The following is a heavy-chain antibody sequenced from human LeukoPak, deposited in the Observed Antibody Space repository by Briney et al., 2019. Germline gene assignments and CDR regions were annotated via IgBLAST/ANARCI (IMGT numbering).Heavy chain of an antibody. CDR3: ARERYGMDV. Sequence: PGGSLRLSCAASGLTVSSNYMTWVRQAPGKGLEWVSVIYSDGFTYYADSVKGRFTISRDNSKNTLYLQMNNLRAEDTAVYYCARERYGMDVWGHGTTVTVSS. J-gene: IGHJ6*02. CDR1: GLTVSSNY. V-gene: IGHV3-66*01. CDR2: IYSDGFT.